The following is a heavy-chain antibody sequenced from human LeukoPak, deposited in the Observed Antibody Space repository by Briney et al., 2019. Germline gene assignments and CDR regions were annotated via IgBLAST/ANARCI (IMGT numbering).Heavy chain of an antibody. D-gene: IGHD6-19*01. V-gene: IGHV3-23*01. CDR1: GFTFSSYA. CDR3: ARDKEEGIAVAGEYYYYNMDV. CDR2: INSSGGSK. J-gene: IGHJ6*03. Sequence: PGGSLRLSCAASGFTFSSYAMSWVRQAPGKGLEWVSSINSSGGSKYYADSVKGRFTISRDNSKNTLYLQMNSLRAEDTALYYCARDKEEGIAVAGEYYYYNMDVWCKGTTVTVSS.